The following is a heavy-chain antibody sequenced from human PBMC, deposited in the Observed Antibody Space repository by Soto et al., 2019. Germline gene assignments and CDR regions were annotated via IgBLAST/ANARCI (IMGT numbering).Heavy chain of an antibody. V-gene: IGHV3-7*01. D-gene: IGHD2-2*01. J-gene: IGHJ4*02. CDR3: ARVDGYKVVEDY. CDR2: INRDGSDK. CDR1: GFTFSNDW. Sequence: EVQLVESGGGLVQPGGSLRLSCAASGFTFSNDWMSWVRKAPGKGLEWVANINRDGSDKYYMDSAKGRFTLSRDNAKNSVYLQMNSLRAEDTAVYYCARVDGYKVVEDYWGQGTLVTVSS.